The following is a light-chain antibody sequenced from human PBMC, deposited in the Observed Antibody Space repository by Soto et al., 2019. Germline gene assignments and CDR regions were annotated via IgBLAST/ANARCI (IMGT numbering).Light chain of an antibody. J-gene: IGLJ1*01. CDR2: EVV. Sequence: ALTQPPSASGSPGQSVTISCTGTKNDIGLYDFVSWYQHHPGKAPRLIIYEVVQRPSGVPDRFSGSKSGNTASLTVSGLQAAAEADYFCKSYAGSNNYVFGSGTKVTV. CDR3: KSYAGSNNYV. V-gene: IGLV2-8*01. CDR1: KNDIGLYDF.